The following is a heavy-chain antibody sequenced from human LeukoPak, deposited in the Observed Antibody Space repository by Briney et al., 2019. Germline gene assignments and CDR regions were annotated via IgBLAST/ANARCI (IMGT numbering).Heavy chain of an antibody. J-gene: IGHJ4*02. D-gene: IGHD5-24*01. Sequence: GGSLRLSCAASGFTFDDYGMSWVRQAPGKGLEWVSTISASGVATYYADSVKGRFTISRDNSKNTLYLQMNSLRAEDTAIYYCAKVRDGGLGYWGQGTLVTVSS. CDR2: ISASGVAT. CDR1: GFTFDDYG. V-gene: IGHV3-23*01. CDR3: AKVRDGGLGY.